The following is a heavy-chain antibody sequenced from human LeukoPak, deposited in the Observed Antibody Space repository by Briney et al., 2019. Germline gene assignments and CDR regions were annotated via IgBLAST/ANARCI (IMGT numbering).Heavy chain of an antibody. D-gene: IGHD2-8*02. CDR2: ISSSGGGYM. CDR1: GFTFSDYR. V-gene: IGHV3-21*04. J-gene: IGHJ4*02. CDR3: ARDPGSCTGASCYDNYLDS. Sequence: PGGSLRLSCAASGFTFSDYRMIWVRQAPGKGQELVSSISSSGGGYMFYADSVKDRFTVSRDNTRNSLSLQMDSLTAEDTAVYYCARDPGSCTGASCYDNYLDSWGQGTLVTVSS.